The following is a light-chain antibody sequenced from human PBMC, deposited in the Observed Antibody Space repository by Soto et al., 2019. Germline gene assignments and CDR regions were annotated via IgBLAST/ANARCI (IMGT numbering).Light chain of an antibody. CDR2: IAS. V-gene: IGKV3-20*01. Sequence: EVVLTQSPGTLSLSPGERATLSCRASQSVSRSYLAWYQQKPGQAPRLLIYIASSRATGIPDWFGVSGSRTDRSVTLSSLIHADFNLCCCVQSGSSAYTFAKGTMPNIK. J-gene: IGKJ2*01. CDR3: VQSGSSAYT. CDR1: QSVSRSY.